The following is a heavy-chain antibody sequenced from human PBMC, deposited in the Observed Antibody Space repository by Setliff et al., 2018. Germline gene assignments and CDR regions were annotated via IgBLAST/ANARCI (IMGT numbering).Heavy chain of an antibody. CDR1: GYSISSGYY. CDR3: SRLVRFCTRTSCQRLSGGEF. D-gene: IGHD2-8*01. J-gene: IGHJ4*02. V-gene: IGHV4-38-2*02. Sequence: SETLSLTCTVSGYSISSGYYWGWIRQPPGKGLEWLGSFFHTGSTYYKSSLESRVTMSVDTSNNQFSLKLNSVTAADTAVYYCSRLVRFCTRTSCQRLSGGEFWGQGTLVTVSS. CDR2: FFHTGST.